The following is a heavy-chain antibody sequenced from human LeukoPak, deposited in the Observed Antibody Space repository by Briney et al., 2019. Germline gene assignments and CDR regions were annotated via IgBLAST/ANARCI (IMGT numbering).Heavy chain of an antibody. J-gene: IGHJ4*02. V-gene: IGHV3-30*02. CDR1: GFTFSSYS. Sequence: PGGSLRLSCAASGFTFSSYSMNWVRQAPGKGLEWVAFIRYDGSNKYYADSVKGRFTISRDNSKNTLYLQMNSLRAEDTAVYYCAKDRDTYNYGSGSYGPGFDYWGQGTLVTVSS. CDR3: AKDRDTYNYGSGSYGPGFDY. D-gene: IGHD3-10*01. CDR2: IRYDGSNK.